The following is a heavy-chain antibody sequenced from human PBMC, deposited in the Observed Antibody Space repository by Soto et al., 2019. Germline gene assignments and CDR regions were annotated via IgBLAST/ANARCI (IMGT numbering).Heavy chain of an antibody. J-gene: IGHJ5*02. CDR2: ISAYNGNT. D-gene: IGHD6-19*01. CDR3: AREVVAGP. Sequence: GXSVKGSLNASGYPFTSYGIIWVRQAPGQGLEWMGWISAYNGNTNYAQKLQGRVTMTTDTSTSTAYMELRSLRSDDTDVYYCAREVVAGPWGQGTLVTVSS. CDR1: GYPFTSYG. V-gene: IGHV1-18*01.